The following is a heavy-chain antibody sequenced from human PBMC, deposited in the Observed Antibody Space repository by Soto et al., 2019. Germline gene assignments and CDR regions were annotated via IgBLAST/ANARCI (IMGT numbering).Heavy chain of an antibody. V-gene: IGHV4-34*01. D-gene: IGHD2-15*01. CDR1: GGISRHSY. CDR3: ARASLVVVGANDYYYFYGMDV. Sequence: ENLRLTYAGSGGISRHSYRTVCRLVLRRGLEWIGEVDTSGITNYNPSLESRVTFSIDTSNSQFSLRLSSVTTADTAVYYCARASLVVVGANDYYYFYGMDVWGQGTTVT. J-gene: IGHJ6*02. CDR2: VDTSGIT.